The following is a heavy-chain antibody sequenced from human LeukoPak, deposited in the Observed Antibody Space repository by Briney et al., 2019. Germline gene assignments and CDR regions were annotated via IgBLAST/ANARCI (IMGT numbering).Heavy chain of an antibody. J-gene: IGHJ4*02. Sequence: SETLSLTCTVSGGSIRSSYYYWGWIRQPPGKGLEWIGSIYDSGSTYYNPSLKSRVTISVDTSKNQFSLKLNSVTAADTAVYYCARDPTRDGYNRYFDYWGQGTLVTVSS. D-gene: IGHD5-24*01. CDR2: IYDSGST. CDR3: ARDPTRDGYNRYFDY. CDR1: GGSIRSSYYY. V-gene: IGHV4-39*02.